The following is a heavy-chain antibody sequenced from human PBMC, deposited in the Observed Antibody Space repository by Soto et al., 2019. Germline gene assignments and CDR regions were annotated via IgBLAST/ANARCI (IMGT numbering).Heavy chain of an antibody. D-gene: IGHD3-3*01. J-gene: IGHJ6*02. V-gene: IGHV4-59*01. CDR1: GGSISSYY. CDR2: IYYSGST. CDR3: ARGDYDFWSGYYRPYYYYGMDV. Sequence: SETLSLTCTVSGGSISSYYWSWIRQPPGKGLEWIGYIYYSGSTNYNPSLKSRVTISVDTSKNQFSLKLSSVTAAGTAVYYCARGDYDFWSGYYRPYYYYGMDVWGQGTTVTVSS.